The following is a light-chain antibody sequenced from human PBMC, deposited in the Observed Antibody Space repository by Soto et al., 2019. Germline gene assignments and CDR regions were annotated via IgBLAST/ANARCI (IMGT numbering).Light chain of an antibody. Sequence: DIQMTQSPSSLSASVGDRVTITCRASQSISSYLNWYQQKPGKAPKLLIYAASSLQSGVPSRFSASGSGTDFTLTISSMQPEDFANYYCQQSYRTTPRMYTFGQGTKLEIK. CDR1: QSISSY. CDR3: QQSYRTTPRMYT. V-gene: IGKV1-39*01. CDR2: AAS. J-gene: IGKJ2*01.